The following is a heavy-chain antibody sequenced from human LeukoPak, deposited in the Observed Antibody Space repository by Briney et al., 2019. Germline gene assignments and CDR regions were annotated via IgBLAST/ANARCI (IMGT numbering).Heavy chain of an antibody. D-gene: IGHD5-12*01. CDR2: IFYTGST. V-gene: IGHV4-39*02. CDR3: VSLRRAYSAYGCFDY. Sequence: PSETLSLTCTVSGGSINSIDSYWAWIRQPPGKGLEWIGSIFYTGSTYDKTSLKSRVTIAVDTSRNHFSLKVKSVTAADAALYYCVSLRRAYSAYGCFDYWGQGTLVTVSS. J-gene: IGHJ4*02. CDR1: GGSINSIDSY.